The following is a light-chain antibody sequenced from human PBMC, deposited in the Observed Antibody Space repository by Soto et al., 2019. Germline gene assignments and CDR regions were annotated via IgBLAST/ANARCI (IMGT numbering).Light chain of an antibody. V-gene: IGKV1-6*01. CDR2: GAS. J-gene: IGKJ4*01. Sequence: AIQMTQSPSSLSASVGDRVTITCRASQDIRNDLGWYQQKPGKPPKPLIYGASTLQSGVPSRFSGSRSGTDFTLTISSLQPEDFAAYYCQKYNSAPLTFGGGTKVDIK. CDR1: QDIRND. CDR3: QKYNSAPLT.